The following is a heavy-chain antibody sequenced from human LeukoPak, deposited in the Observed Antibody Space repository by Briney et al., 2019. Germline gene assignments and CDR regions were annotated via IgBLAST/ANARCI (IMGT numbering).Heavy chain of an antibody. CDR2: ISGSGGST. D-gene: IGHD2-2*01. CDR1: GFTFSSYA. CDR3: AKDQGQAVVPRRFDY. Sequence: GGSLRLSCAASGFTFSSYAMSWVRQAPGKGLEWVSAISGSGGSTYYAGSVKGRFTISRDNSKNTLYLQMNSLRAEDTAVYYCAKDQGQAVVPRRFDYWGQGTLVTVSS. J-gene: IGHJ4*02. V-gene: IGHV3-23*01.